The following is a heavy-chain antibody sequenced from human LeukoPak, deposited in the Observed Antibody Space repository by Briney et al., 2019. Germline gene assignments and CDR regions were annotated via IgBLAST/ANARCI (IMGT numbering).Heavy chain of an antibody. CDR1: GGSISSYY. CDR2: IYYSGST. D-gene: IGHD3-3*01. Sequence: PSETLSLTCTVSGGSISSYYWSWIRQPPGKGLEWIGSIYYSGSTYYNPSLKSQVTISVDTSKNQFSLKLSSVTAANTAVYYCARLRFLEWLLQPFDYWGQGTLVTVSS. J-gene: IGHJ4*02. V-gene: IGHV4-59*05. CDR3: ARLRFLEWLLQPFDY.